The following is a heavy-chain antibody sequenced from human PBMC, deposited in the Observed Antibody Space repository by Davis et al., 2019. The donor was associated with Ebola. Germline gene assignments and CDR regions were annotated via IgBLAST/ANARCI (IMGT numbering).Heavy chain of an antibody. Sequence: PSETLSLTCTVSGGSISSSSYYWGWIRQPPGKGLEWIGSIYYSGSTYYNPSLKSRVTISVDTSKNQFSLKLSSVTAADTAVYYCARDYVSHFDYWGQGTLVTVSS. CDR2: IYYSGST. CDR1: GGSISSSSYY. J-gene: IGHJ4*02. V-gene: IGHV4-39*02. CDR3: ARDYVSHFDY. D-gene: IGHD5/OR15-5a*01.